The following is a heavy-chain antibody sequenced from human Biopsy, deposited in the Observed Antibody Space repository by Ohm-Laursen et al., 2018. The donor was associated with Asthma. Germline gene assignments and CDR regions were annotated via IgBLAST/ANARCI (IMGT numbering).Heavy chain of an antibody. J-gene: IGHJ3*02. Sequence: GASVKVSCKASGYTFISYAIHWVRQAPGQRLEWMGWINAGNGNTKYSQKFQGRVTITRDTSAITAYMELSSLRSEDTAVYYCARTYYDFLTGQVNDAFDIWGQGTMVTVSS. CDR2: INAGNGNT. CDR1: GYTFISYA. CDR3: ARTYYDFLTGQVNDAFDI. V-gene: IGHV1-3*01. D-gene: IGHD3-9*01.